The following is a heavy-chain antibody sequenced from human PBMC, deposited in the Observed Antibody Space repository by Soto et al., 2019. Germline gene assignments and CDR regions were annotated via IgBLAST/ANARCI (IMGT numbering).Heavy chain of an antibody. CDR2: IKTDGSDT. J-gene: IGHJ3*02. CDR3: ARPRTSDWAYDI. V-gene: IGHV3-74*01. D-gene: IGHD3-9*01. CDR1: GFTFSSYW. Sequence: EVQLVESGGGLVQPGGSLRLSCAASGFTFSSYWMHWVRQSPGTGLVWVSRIKTDGSDTHYADSVKGRFTISRDNAKNTLYLQMNSLRDEDTAVYYCARPRTSDWAYDIWGQGTMVIVSS.